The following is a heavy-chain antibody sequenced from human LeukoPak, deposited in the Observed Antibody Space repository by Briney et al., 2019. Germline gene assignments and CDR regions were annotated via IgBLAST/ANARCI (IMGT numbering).Heavy chain of an antibody. J-gene: IGHJ4*02. CDR2: IYYTGNT. D-gene: IGHD3/OR15-3a*01. CDR3: ARQTGSGLFILP. CDR1: GVSISSSYSY. Sequence: SETLSLTCTVSGVSISSSYSYWGRIRQPPGMGLAWIGSIYYTGNTYYNASLKSQISISIDTSKNQFSLKLTSVTAADTAVYYCARQTGSGLFILPGGQGTLVTVSS. V-gene: IGHV4-39*01.